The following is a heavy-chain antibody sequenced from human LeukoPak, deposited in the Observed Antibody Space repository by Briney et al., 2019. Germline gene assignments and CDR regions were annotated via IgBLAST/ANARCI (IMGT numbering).Heavy chain of an antibody. CDR3: ARDRGNQRGYYYYYMDV. Sequence: GGSLRLSCAASGFTFSSHWMHWVRQVPGKGLVWVSRINNDGSTTAYADSVKGRFTISRDNAKNSLYLQMNSLRAVDTAVYYCARDRGNQRGYYYYYMDVWGKGTTVTVSS. D-gene: IGHD1-14*01. CDR1: GFTFSSHW. CDR2: INNDGSTT. V-gene: IGHV3-74*01. J-gene: IGHJ6*03.